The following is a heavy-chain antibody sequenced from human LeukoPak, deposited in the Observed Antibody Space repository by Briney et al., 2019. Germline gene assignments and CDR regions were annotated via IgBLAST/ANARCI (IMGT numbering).Heavy chain of an antibody. CDR2: INPNSGGT. CDR3: AKDRLSAPVAPRFDP. V-gene: IGHV1-2*02. J-gene: IGHJ5*02. D-gene: IGHD2-15*01. CDR1: GYTFTGYY. Sequence: ASVKVSCKASGYTFTGYYMHWVRQAPGQGLEWMGWINPNSGGTNYAQKFQGRATMTRDTSISTAYMELSRLRSDDTALYYCAKDRLSAPVAPRFDPWGQGTQVTVSS.